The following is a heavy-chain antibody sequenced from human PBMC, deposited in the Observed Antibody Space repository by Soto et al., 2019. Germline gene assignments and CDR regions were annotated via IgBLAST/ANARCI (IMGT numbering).Heavy chain of an antibody. J-gene: IGHJ5*02. CDR2: ISTLNGNT. D-gene: IGHD2-21*02. Sequence: QVHLVQSGTEVKDPGASVQVSCKASASTFTGYTINWVRQAPGQGLEWMGWISTLNGNTTYAGNFKGTVTMTTNTSTTSRYMDLTSLTVDGTAVYFWARGTVTAGRWFGPWGQGNLDSVSS. CDR1: ASTFTGYT. CDR3: ARGTVTAGRWFGP. V-gene: IGHV1-18*04.